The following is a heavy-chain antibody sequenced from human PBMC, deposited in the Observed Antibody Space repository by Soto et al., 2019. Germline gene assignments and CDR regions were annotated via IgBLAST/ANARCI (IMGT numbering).Heavy chain of an antibody. J-gene: IGHJ4*02. CDR2: IYYSGST. D-gene: IGHD3-10*01. CDR1: GGSISSGDYY. Sequence: NPSETLSLTCTVSGGSISSGDYYWSWIRQHQGKGMEWIGYIYYSGSTYYNPSLKSRVTISVDTSKNQFSLKLSSVTAADTAVYYCASGRFLVSEPEDYWGQGTLVTVPS. V-gene: IGHV4-30-4*01. CDR3: ASGRFLVSEPEDY.